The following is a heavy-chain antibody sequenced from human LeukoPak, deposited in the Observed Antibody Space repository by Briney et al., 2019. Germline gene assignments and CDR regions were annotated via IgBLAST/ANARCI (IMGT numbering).Heavy chain of an antibody. CDR3: ARVHYDILTGYYLGYMDV. Sequence: GGSLRLSCAASGFTFSSYEMNWVRQAPGKGLEWVSYISSSGSTIYYADSVKGRFTISRDNAKNSLYLQMNSLRAEDTAVYYCARVHYDILTGYYLGYMDVWGKGTTVTISS. V-gene: IGHV3-48*03. CDR1: GFTFSSYE. J-gene: IGHJ6*04. D-gene: IGHD3-9*01. CDR2: ISSSGSTI.